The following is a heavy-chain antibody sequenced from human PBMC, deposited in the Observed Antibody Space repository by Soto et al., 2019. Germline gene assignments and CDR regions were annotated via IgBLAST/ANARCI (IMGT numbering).Heavy chain of an antibody. CDR3: AKPPDYNWNDY. CDR1: GFTVSSNY. J-gene: IGHJ4*02. D-gene: IGHD1-20*01. Sequence: GGSLRLSCAASGFTVSSNYMSWVRQAPGKGLEWVSVIYSGGGTYYADSVKGRFTISRDNSKDTLYLQMNNLRAEDTAVYYCAKPPDYNWNDYWGQGTLVTVSS. V-gene: IGHV3-53*01. CDR2: IYSGGGT.